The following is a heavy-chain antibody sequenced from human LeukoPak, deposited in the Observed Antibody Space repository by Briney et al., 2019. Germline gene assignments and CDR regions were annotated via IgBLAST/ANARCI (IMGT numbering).Heavy chain of an antibody. CDR2: ISYDGSNK. V-gene: IGHV3-30-3*01. CDR1: GFTFSSYA. D-gene: IGHD2-21*02. Sequence: GGSLRLSCAASGFTFSSYAMHWVRQAPGKGLEWVAVISYDGSNKYYADSVKGRFTISRDNSKNTLYLQMNSLRAEDTAVYYCARGLDVVTAISQGWFDPWGQGTLVTVSS. CDR3: ARGLDVVTAISQGWFDP. J-gene: IGHJ5*02.